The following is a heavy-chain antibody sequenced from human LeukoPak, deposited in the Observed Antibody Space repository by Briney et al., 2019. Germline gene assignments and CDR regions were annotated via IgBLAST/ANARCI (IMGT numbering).Heavy chain of an antibody. Sequence: SETLSLTCTVSGGSLSSSSDYWGWIRQPPGKALAWIGSIYYSRSTYYNPSLKSRVTISVDTSKNQFSLKLSSVTAADTAVYYCARRGIQLPTLLRIDAFDIWGQGTMVTVSS. V-gene: IGHV4-39*01. CDR1: GGSLSSSSDY. CDR3: ARRGIQLPTLLRIDAFDI. J-gene: IGHJ3*02. CDR2: IYYSRST. D-gene: IGHD2-2*01.